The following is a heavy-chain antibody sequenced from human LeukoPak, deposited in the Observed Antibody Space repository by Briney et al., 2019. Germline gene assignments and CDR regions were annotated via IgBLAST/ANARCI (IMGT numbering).Heavy chain of an antibody. Sequence: ASVKVSCKASGYTFTSYGISWVRQAPGQGLEWMGWISAYNGNTNYAQKLQGRVTMTTDTSTSTAYMELRSLRSDDTAVYYCATNYYGSGSYYYYFDYWGQGTLVTVSS. V-gene: IGHV1-18*01. J-gene: IGHJ4*02. D-gene: IGHD3-10*01. CDR3: ATNYYGSGSYYYYFDY. CDR1: GYTFTSYG. CDR2: ISAYNGNT.